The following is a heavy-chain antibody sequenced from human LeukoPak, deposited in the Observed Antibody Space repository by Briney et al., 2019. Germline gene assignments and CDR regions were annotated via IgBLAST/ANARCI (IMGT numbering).Heavy chain of an antibody. J-gene: IGHJ5*02. CDR3: AKDTVCSSTSCYGEDKNWFDP. CDR1: TFTSYGYT. CDR2: ASDSSSSK. D-gene: IGHD2-2*01. Sequence: SCAASTFTSYGYTMRRHPQAPGLELMGFFTASDSSSSKYYEDPVKGRITISRDNSKITLYLQMSSLRAEDRAVYYCAKDTVCSSTSCYGEDKNWFDPWGQATLVTVSS. V-gene: IGHV3-23*01.